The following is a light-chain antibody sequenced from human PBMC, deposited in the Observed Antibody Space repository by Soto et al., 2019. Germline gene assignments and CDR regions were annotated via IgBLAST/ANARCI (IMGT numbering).Light chain of an antibody. CDR1: QSVSSSY. CDR2: GAS. Sequence: EIVLTQSPGTLSFSPGERATLSCRASQSVSSSYLAWYQQKPGQAPRLLIYGASSSATGIPDRFSGSGSGTELTLTISRLEPEDFAVYYCQQYGRSPPITFGQGTRLEIK. CDR3: QQYGRSPPIT. V-gene: IGKV3-20*01. J-gene: IGKJ5*01.